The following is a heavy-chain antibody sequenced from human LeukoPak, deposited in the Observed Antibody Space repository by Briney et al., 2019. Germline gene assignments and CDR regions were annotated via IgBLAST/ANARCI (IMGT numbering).Heavy chain of an antibody. Sequence: SETLSLTCTVSGGSISSISYYWGWIRQPPGKGLEWTGSSYCSGSTYYSPSLKSRVTISVDTPKNQFSLKLSSVNAADTAVNYCARPTAYGDYYFDYWGQGTLVTVSS. CDR1: GGSISSISYY. V-gene: IGHV4-39*01. CDR3: ARPTAYGDYYFDY. CDR2: SYCSGST. D-gene: IGHD4-17*01. J-gene: IGHJ4*02.